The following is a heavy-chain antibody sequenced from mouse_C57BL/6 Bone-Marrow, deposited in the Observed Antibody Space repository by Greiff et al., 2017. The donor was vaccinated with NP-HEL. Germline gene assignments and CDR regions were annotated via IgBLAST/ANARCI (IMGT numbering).Heavy chain of an antibody. Sequence: QVTLKVCGPGILQPSQTLSLTCSFSGFSLSTFGMGVGGIRQPSGKGLECLAHIWWDDDRSYNPALKSRFTISTDTSKNQVFLKSAKFDTADTDTYYCARIDGGLYAMDYWGQGTSVTVSS. CDR1: GFSLSTFGMG. V-gene: IGHV8-8*01. CDR2: IWWDDDR. CDR3: ARIDGGLYAMDY. J-gene: IGHJ4*01.